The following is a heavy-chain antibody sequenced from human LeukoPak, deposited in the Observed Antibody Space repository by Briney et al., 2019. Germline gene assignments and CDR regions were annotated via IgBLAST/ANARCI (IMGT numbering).Heavy chain of an antibody. V-gene: IGHV3-21*01. CDR1: GFTFSSYS. D-gene: IGHD5-12*01. Sequence: GGSLRLSCAASGFTFSSYSMNWVRQAPGKGLEWVSSIIGRGSHIYYADLVKGRFTVSRDNAKNSLYLQMNSLRAEDTAVYYCARSAPLGGYRGFDYWGQGALVTVSS. J-gene: IGHJ4*02. CDR2: IIGRGSHI. CDR3: ARSAPLGGYRGFDY.